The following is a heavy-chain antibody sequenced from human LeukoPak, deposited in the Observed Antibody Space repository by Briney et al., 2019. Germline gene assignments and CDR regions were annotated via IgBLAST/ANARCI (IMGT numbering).Heavy chain of an antibody. J-gene: IGHJ4*02. CDR3: VRDQNY. CDR2: IDSGGGA. Sequence: GGSLSPSCAALGLTVSNNYMSWVRQGPGKGLEWVSLIDSGGGAHYADSVKGRFSISSDNSQNTLYLQMNSLRAEDTAVYYCVRDQNYWGQGTLVTVSS. V-gene: IGHV3-66*01. CDR1: GLTVSNNY.